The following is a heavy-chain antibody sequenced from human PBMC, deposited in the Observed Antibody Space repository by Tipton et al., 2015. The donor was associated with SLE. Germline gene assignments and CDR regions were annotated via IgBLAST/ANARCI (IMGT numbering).Heavy chain of an antibody. D-gene: IGHD3-10*01. CDR3: AKSRNYYGSGNWFDP. Sequence: SLRLSCEATGFKFDDYAMHWVRQVPGKGLEWVSGINLNSGIRHYADSVKGRFTISRDNVKNSLFLQMDSLRSEDTAFYYCAKSRNYYGSGNWFDPWGQGTLVTVSS. V-gene: IGHV3-9*01. J-gene: IGHJ5*02. CDR2: INLNSGIR. CDR1: GFKFDDYA.